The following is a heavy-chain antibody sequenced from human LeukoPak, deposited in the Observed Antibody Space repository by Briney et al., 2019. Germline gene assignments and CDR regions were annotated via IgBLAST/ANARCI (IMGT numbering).Heavy chain of an antibody. D-gene: IGHD3-22*01. CDR3: ARPTSDYYDSSGYYGWFDP. CDR1: GYSFTTYW. Sequence: LGESLKISCKGSGYSFTTYWIGWVRQMPGKGLEWMGIIYPGDSDTRYSPSFQGQVTISADKSISTAYLQWSSLKASDTAMYYCARPTSDYYDSSGYYGWFDPWGQGTLVTVSS. V-gene: IGHV5-51*01. J-gene: IGHJ5*02. CDR2: IYPGDSDT.